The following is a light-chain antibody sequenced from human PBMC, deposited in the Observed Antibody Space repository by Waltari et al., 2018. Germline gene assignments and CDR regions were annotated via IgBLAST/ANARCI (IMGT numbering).Light chain of an antibody. CDR3: QQYNNWPWT. V-gene: IGKV3-15*01. Sequence: EIVMTQSPATLSVSLGERATISCRASQSVGSNYLAWYQQTPVQAPMLLIAGASTRATGVPARFSGSGSGTEFTLTISSLQSEDFAIYYCQQYNNWPWTFGQGTKVEI. CDR2: GAS. CDR1: QSVGSN. J-gene: IGKJ1*01.